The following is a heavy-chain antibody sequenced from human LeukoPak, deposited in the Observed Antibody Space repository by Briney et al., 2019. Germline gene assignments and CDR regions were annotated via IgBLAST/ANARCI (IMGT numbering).Heavy chain of an antibody. CDR3: ARAGYSYGPEYYYYYYGMDV. V-gene: IGHV3-53*01. CDR2: IYSGGST. Sequence: PGGSLRLSCAASGFTVSSNYISWVRQAPGKGLEWVSVIYSGGSTYYADSVKGRFTISRDNSKNTLYLQMNSLRAEDTAVYYCARAGYSYGPEYYYYYYGMDVWGQGTTVTVSS. D-gene: IGHD5-18*01. J-gene: IGHJ6*02. CDR1: GFTVSSNY.